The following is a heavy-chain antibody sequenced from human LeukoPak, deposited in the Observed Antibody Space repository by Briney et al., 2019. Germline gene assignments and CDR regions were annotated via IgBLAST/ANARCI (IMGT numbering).Heavy chain of an antibody. J-gene: IGHJ5*02. CDR3: ARGLYTSSSYNWFDP. CDR2: LYSGGSI. V-gene: IGHV3-53*01. CDR1: GFTVSSNY. D-gene: IGHD1-26*01. Sequence: GGSLRLSCAASGFTVSSNYMSWVHQAPGKGLEWVSVLYSGGSIYYADSVKGRFTISRDNSKNTLYLQMNSLRAEDTAVYYCARGLYTSSSYNWFDPWGQGTLVTVSS.